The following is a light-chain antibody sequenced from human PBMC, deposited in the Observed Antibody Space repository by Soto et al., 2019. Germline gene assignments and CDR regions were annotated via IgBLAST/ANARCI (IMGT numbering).Light chain of an antibody. CDR3: QQGNSFPLT. Sequence: DIQMTHSPSSLSASVGDRVTITCRASQSISPYLNWYQQKPGKAPKLLIYAASSLQRGVPSRFSGSGSGTDFTLTISSLQPEDFATYYCQQGNSFPLTVGGGTKVDIK. CDR1: QSISPY. CDR2: AAS. J-gene: IGKJ4*01. V-gene: IGKV1-39*01.